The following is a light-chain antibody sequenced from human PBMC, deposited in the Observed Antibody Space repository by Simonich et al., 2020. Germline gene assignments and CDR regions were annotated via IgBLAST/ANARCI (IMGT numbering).Light chain of an antibody. CDR1: SRDVGGYNY. V-gene: IGLV2-14*01. Sequence: QSALTQPASVSGSPGQSITISCTGTSRDVGGYNYVSWYQQPPGKAPKHMIYVVSKRPSGVSTRFPGSKSGNTASPTISGLQAEDEADYYCSSYTSSSTWVFGGGTKLTVL. J-gene: IGLJ3*02. CDR3: SSYTSSSTWV. CDR2: VVS.